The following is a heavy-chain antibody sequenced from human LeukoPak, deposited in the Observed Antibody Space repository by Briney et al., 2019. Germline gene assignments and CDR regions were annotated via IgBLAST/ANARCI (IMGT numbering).Heavy chain of an antibody. CDR1: GGPLTRSLSY. Sequence: SETLSLTCTVSGGPLTRSLSYWGWIRRPPGKGLEWVGNIYYTGSTDYSPSFESRAAMSVDTSKNQFSLQLRSVTAADTAVYYCARLNSGYEDYYFDDWGQGTLVTVSS. J-gene: IGHJ4*02. CDR2: IYYTGST. CDR3: ARLNSGYEDYYFDD. V-gene: IGHV4-39*01. D-gene: IGHD5-12*01.